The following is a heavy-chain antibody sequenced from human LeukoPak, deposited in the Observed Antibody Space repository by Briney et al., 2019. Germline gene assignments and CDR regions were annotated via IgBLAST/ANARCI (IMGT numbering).Heavy chain of an antibody. Sequence: WGSLRLSCAASGFTFSSYGMHWVRQAPGEGLEWVAVIWYDGSKKYYADSVKGRFTISRDNSKNTLYLQMNSLRAEDTARYYCARIAVAGTLYYYYGMDVWGQGTTVTVSS. CDR3: ARIAVAGTLYYYYGMDV. J-gene: IGHJ6*02. V-gene: IGHV3-33*01. CDR2: IWYDGSKK. D-gene: IGHD6-19*01. CDR1: GFTFSSYG.